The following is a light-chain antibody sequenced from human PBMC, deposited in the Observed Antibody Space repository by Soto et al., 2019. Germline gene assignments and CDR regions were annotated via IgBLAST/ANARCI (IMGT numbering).Light chain of an antibody. V-gene: IGKV3-20*01. CDR2: GTF. CDR3: QQYGSSPRWT. CDR1: QSVSID. J-gene: IGKJ1*01. Sequence: EIVFTQSPGTLSLSPGERATLSCRASQSVSIDLAWYQQTPGQAPRLLISGTFSRANGIPDRFSGSGSGTDLTLTISRLEPEDFAVYYCQQYGSSPRWTFGQGTKVDIK.